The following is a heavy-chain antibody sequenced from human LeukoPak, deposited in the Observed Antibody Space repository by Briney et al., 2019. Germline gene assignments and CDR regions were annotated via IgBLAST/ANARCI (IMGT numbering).Heavy chain of an antibody. D-gene: IGHD4-11*01. CDR1: DDSITMYY. J-gene: IGHJ6*03. CDR2: VDHTGST. V-gene: IGHV4-59*01. Sequence: SETLSLTCSVSDDSITMYYWTWIRQPPGKGLEWIGYVDHTGSTNFNPSLNGRVSMSRDTSKNLFSLRLRSVTAADTAVYFCARGCVSSSTWYSTYYYYFYMDVWGKGTTVTVSS. CDR3: ARGCVSSSTWYSTYYYYFYMDV.